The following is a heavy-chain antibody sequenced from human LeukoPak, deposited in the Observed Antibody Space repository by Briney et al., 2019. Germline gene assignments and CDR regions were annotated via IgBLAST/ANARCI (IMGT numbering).Heavy chain of an antibody. J-gene: IGHJ4*02. D-gene: IGHD2-2*01. V-gene: IGHV1-18*01. CDR2: ISAYNGDT. CDR3: ARGGVSTSLYLKYYFDH. CDR1: GYTFVNYG. Sequence: ASLKVSCKASGYTFVNYGITWVRQAPGQGLEWMGWISAYNGDTNYSYELQGRVTMTTDTSTTTAYMELRSLRYDDTAVYYCARGGVSTSLYLKYYFDHWGQGTPVTVSS.